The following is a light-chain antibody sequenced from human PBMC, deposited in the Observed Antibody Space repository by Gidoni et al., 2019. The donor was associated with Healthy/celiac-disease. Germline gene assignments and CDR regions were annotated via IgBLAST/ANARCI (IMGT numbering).Light chain of an antibody. V-gene: IGLV3-1*01. J-gene: IGLJ2*01. Sequence: GQTATITCSGDELGRKSASWYQQKTGQSPVLLMFEDKKRPSGIPERFSGSTSGNTATLTISGTQDIDEADYFCQAWDSGTVIFGGGTKLTVL. CDR1: ELGRKS. CDR2: EDK. CDR3: QAWDSGTVI.